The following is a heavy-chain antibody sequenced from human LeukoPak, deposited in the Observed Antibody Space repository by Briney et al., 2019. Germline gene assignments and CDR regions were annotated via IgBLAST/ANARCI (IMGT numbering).Heavy chain of an antibody. J-gene: IGHJ5*02. CDR2: IKQDGSEK. V-gene: IGHV3-7*01. Sequence: PGGSLRLSCAASGNYWMNWVRQAPGKGLEWVANIKQDGSEKYYVDSVKGRFTISRDNAKSSLYLQMNSLRAEDTAVYYCATYRFLGSWGQGTLVTVSS. CDR1: GNYW. CDR3: ATYRFLGS. D-gene: IGHD2-2*02.